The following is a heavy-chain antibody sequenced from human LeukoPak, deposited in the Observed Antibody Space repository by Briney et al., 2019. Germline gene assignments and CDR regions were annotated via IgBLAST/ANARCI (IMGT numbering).Heavy chain of an antibody. D-gene: IGHD4-17*01. V-gene: IGHV1-46*01. CDR2: INPSGGST. Sequence: ASVKVSCKASGYTFTSYYMHWVRQAPGQGLEWMGIINPSGGSTSYAQKFQGRVTMTRDTSTSTVYMELRSLRSDDTAVYYCARDHYGDYVDYYYYMDVWGKGTTVTVSS. CDR3: ARDHYGDYVDYYYYMDV. J-gene: IGHJ6*03. CDR1: GYTFTSYY.